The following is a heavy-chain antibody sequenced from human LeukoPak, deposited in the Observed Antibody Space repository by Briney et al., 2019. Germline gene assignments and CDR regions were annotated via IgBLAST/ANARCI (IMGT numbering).Heavy chain of an antibody. CDR1: GFTFSSYA. V-gene: IGHV3-23*01. D-gene: IGHD1-1*01. CDR2: ISGSGGST. CDR3: AKDGNWYDGLNWFDP. J-gene: IGHJ5*02. Sequence: PGGSLRLSCAASGFTFSSYAMSWVRQAPGKGLEWVSAISGSGGSTYYADSVKGRFTISRDNSKNTLYLQMNSLRAEDTAVYYCAKDGNWYDGLNWFDPWGQGTLVTVSS.